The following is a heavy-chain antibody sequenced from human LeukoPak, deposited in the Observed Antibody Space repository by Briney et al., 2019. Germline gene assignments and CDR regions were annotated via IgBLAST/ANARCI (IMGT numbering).Heavy chain of an antibody. CDR2: ISGSGGST. D-gene: IGHD2-8*01. J-gene: IGHJ4*02. CDR1: GFTFSSYA. V-gene: IGHV3-23*01. Sequence: GGSLRLSCAASGFTFSSYAMSWVRQAPGKGLEWVSAISGSGGSTYYADSVKGRFTISRDNSKNALYLQMNSLRAEDTAVYYCAKDKVLMVYAWDYWGQGTLVTVSS. CDR3: AKDKVLMVYAWDY.